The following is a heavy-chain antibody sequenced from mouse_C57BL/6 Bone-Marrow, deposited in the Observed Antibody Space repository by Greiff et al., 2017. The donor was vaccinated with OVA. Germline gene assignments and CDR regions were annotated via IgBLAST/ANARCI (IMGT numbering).Heavy chain of an antibody. CDR3: AHYGSRLYLHY. CDR1: GYTFTNYW. Sequence: VQLQQPGAELVRPGTSVKLSCKASGYTFTNYWMHWVKQRPGQGLELIGVIAPSDSYINYNQKFKGRATLTVDTSSSTAYMHLSSLTSEDSAVYYCAHYGSRLYLHYWGPGTSLTVSS. D-gene: IGHD1-1*01. CDR2: IAPSDSYI. J-gene: IGHJ2*02. V-gene: IGHV1-59*01.